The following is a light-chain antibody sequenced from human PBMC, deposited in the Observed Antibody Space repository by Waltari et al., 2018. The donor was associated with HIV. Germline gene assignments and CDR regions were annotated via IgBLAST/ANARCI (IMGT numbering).Light chain of an antibody. CDR1: SSNIGNNY. Sequence: QSVLTQPPSVSGTPGHRVTISCSGSSSNIGNNYVYGYQQLPGMAPKFRLYRNKCARSGVPDRFSGSKSGTSASLTISGLRSEDEGDYYCAAWDESLSGNVFGTGTKVPVL. CDR3: AAWDESLSGNV. J-gene: IGLJ1*01. CDR2: RNK. V-gene: IGLV1-47*01.